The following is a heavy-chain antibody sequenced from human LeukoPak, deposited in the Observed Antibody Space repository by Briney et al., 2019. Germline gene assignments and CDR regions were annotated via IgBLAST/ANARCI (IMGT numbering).Heavy chain of an antibody. CDR3: ARGDSSSILIKDAFDF. CDR1: GFTFSSYE. CDR2: ISSSSSTI. V-gene: IGHV3-48*03. Sequence: GRSLRLSCAASGFTFSSYEMNWIRQAPGKGLEWVAYISSSSSTIYYADSVKGRFTISRDNAKNSLSLQLSSLRGEDTALYYCARGDSSSILIKDAFDFWGQGTMVTVSS. D-gene: IGHD2-21*01. J-gene: IGHJ3*01.